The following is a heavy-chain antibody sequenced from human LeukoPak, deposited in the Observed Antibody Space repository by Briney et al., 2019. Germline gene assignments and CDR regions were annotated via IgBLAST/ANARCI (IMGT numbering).Heavy chain of an antibody. CDR1: EFSLRSYS. CDR2: INSGSSTI. Sequence: GGSLRLSCGASEFSLRSYSMDWVRQAPGKGLEWVSHINSGSSTIYYADSVKGRFTISRDNAGDSLYLHMNSLRAEDTAVYYCARVLLERPGIDPFRPRGQGTMVTVSS. J-gene: IGHJ3*01. CDR3: ARVLLERPGIDPFRP. V-gene: IGHV3-48*01. D-gene: IGHD1-1*01.